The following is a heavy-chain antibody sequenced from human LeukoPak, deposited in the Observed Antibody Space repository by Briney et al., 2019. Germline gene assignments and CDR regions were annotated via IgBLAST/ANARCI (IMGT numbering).Heavy chain of an antibody. CDR1: GYTFTSYA. CDR2: IIPIFGTA. V-gene: IGHV1-69*06. J-gene: IGHJ3*02. D-gene: IGHD4-23*01. CDR3: ARGGATVVTRTYGDAFDI. Sequence: SVKVSCKASGYTFTSYAISWVRQAPGQGLEWMGGIIPIFGTANYAQKFQGRVTITADKSTSTAYMELSSLRSEDTAVYYCARGGATVVTRTYGDAFDIWGQGTMVTVSS.